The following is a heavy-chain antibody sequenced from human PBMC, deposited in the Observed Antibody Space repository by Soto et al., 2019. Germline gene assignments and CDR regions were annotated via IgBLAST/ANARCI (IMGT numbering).Heavy chain of an antibody. J-gene: IGHJ5*02. D-gene: IGHD6-13*01. CDR3: ARGMWTSRWYWLSWLET. CDR2: IYHSGST. CDR1: VCSISSSNF. V-gene: IGHV4-4*02. Sequence: SSTXSLTCSLSVCSISSSNFCICVRQPPGKVLEWIGEIYHSGSTKYNPSLKSRVTISVDKSKNQFYLKLSSVTAAEPAVYYCARGMWTSRWYWLSWLETWGQGPLV.